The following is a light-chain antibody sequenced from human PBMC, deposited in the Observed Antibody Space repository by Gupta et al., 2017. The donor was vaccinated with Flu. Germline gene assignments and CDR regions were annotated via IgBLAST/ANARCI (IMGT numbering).Light chain of an antibody. CDR3: QSADSSDTYVV. Sequence: SYELTQPPSVSVSPGQTARITCSGDAFPNQYAYWYQQKPGQAPMRGIDKGSERPSGIPERFAGSSAETTGTLTISGVQAEDEADDYCQSADSSDTYVVFGGGTKLTVL. CDR1: AFPNQY. J-gene: IGLJ3*02. V-gene: IGLV3-25*02. CDR2: KGS.